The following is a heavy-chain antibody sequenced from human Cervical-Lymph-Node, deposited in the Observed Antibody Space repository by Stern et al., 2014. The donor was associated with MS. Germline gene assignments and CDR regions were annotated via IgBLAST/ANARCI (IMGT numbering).Heavy chain of an antibody. CDR2: IYWDDSK. CDR3: ATHAPGVVPAALDY. J-gene: IGHJ4*02. V-gene: IGHV2-5*02. Sequence: QVTLRESGPTLVKPTQTLTLTCTFSGFSLSTSGVGVGWIRQPPGKALEWLAFIYWDDSKRYSPPLKNRLTITKDTSKNQVFLTMNNMDPVDTATFYCATHAPGVVPAALDYWGQGTLVTVS. CDR1: GFSLSTSGVG. D-gene: IGHD2-2*01.